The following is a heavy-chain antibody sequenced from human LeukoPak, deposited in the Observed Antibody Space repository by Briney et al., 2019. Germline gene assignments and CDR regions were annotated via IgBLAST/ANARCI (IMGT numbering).Heavy chain of an antibody. J-gene: IGHJ6*03. Sequence: PSETLSLTCTVSGGSISSGSYYWSWIRQPAGKGLEWIGRIYTSGSTNYNPSLKSRVTISVDTSKNQFSLKLSSVTAADTAAYYCARDNPGYEPPYYYYYYMDVWGKGTTVTVSS. CDR1: GGSISSGSYY. CDR2: IYTSGST. V-gene: IGHV4-61*02. CDR3: ARDNPGYEPPYYYYYYMDV. D-gene: IGHD5-12*01.